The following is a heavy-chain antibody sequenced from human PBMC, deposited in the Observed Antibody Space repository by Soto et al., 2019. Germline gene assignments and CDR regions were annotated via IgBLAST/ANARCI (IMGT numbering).Heavy chain of an antibody. CDR1: GGTFSSYA. CDR2: IIPIFGTA. J-gene: IGHJ4*02. V-gene: IGHV1-69*01. CDR3: ARGAEVAARATFDY. Sequence: QVQLVQSGAEVKKPGSSVKVSCTASGGTFSSYAISWVRQAPGQGLEWMGGIIPIFGTANYAQKFQGRVTITADESTSTAYMELSSLRSEDTAVYYCARGAEVAARATFDYWGQGTLVTVSS. D-gene: IGHD2-15*01.